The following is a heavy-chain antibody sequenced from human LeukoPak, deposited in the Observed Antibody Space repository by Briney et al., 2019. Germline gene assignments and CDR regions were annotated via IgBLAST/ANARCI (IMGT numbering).Heavy chain of an antibody. V-gene: IGHV3-23*01. Sequence: GALRLSCAASGFTFSSYAMSWVRQAPGKGQEWVSAISGSGGSTYYADSVKGRFTISRDNSKNTLNLQMNSMRAEDTAVYYCAKDALYSGSYSCFDYWGQGTLVTVSS. CDR1: GFTFSSYA. D-gene: IGHD1-26*01. J-gene: IGHJ4*02. CDR2: ISGSGGST. CDR3: AKDALYSGSYSCFDY.